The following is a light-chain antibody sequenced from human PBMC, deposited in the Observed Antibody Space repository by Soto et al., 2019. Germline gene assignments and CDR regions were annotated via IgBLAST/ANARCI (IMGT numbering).Light chain of an antibody. CDR1: RSISIH. CDR2: GAS. V-gene: IGKV3-11*01. CDR3: QQRINWPLT. Sequence: EIVLTQSPATLSLSPGERDTLSCRASRSISIHLAWYQQKPGQAPRLLIYGASNRATGIPARFSGRGSGTDFTLTISSLEPEDFPVYYCQQRINWPLTFGGGTKVEIK. J-gene: IGKJ4*01.